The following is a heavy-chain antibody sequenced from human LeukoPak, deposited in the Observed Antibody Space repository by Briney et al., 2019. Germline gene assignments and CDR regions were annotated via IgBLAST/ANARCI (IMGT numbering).Heavy chain of an antibody. CDR1: GFTFSSYS. CDR3: AKGDVVVTATHYGMDV. Sequence: GGSLRRSCAASGFTFSSYSMNWVRQAPGKGLEWVSSISSSSSYIYYADSVKGRFTISRDNAKNSLYLQMNSLRAEDTAVYYCAKGDVVVTATHYGMDVWGQGTTVTVSS. CDR2: ISSSSSYI. D-gene: IGHD2-21*02. J-gene: IGHJ6*02. V-gene: IGHV3-21*01.